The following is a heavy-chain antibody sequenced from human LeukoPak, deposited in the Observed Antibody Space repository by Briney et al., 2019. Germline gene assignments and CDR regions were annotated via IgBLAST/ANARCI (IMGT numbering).Heavy chain of an antibody. CDR1: GFTFSSYA. CDR3: AKVVYSDFWSGYYSLAIDYYYGMDV. V-gene: IGHV3-23*01. D-gene: IGHD3-3*01. CDR2: ISGSGGST. J-gene: IGHJ6*02. Sequence: PGGSLRLSCAASGFTFSSYAMSWVRQAPGKGREGVAAISGSGGSTYYADSVKGRFTISRDNSKNTLYLQMNSLRAEDTAVYYCAKVVYSDFWSGYYSLAIDYYYGMDVWGQGTTVTVSS.